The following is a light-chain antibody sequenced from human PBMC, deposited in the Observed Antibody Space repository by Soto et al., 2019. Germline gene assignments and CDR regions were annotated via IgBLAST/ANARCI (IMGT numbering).Light chain of an antibody. J-gene: IGLJ1*01. Sequence: QSVLTQPPSASGTPGQRVTISFSGSSSNIGRNTVNWYQQVPGTAPKLLIYSDNQRPSGVADRFSGSKSGTSASLAISGLQSEDEADYFCAAWDDSLNGLYVFGTGTKVTVL. CDR1: SSNIGRNT. CDR2: SDN. CDR3: AAWDDSLNGLYV. V-gene: IGLV1-44*01.